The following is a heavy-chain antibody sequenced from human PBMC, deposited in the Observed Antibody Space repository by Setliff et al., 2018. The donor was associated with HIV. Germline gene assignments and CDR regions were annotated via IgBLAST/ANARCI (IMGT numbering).Heavy chain of an antibody. CDR1: GFTVSSNY. Sequence: SLRLSCAASGFTVSSNYMNWVRQAPGKGLEWVSVIYSGGSTYYADSVKGRFTISRDNSKNTLYLQMNSLRAEDTAVYYCARGLDYGNYVRYFDYWGQGTLVTVSS. V-gene: IGHV3-66*01. J-gene: IGHJ4*02. D-gene: IGHD4-17*01. CDR3: ARGLDYGNYVRYFDY. CDR2: IYSGGST.